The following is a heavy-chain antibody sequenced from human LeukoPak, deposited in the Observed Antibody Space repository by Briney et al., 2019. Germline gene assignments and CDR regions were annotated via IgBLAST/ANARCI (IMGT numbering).Heavy chain of an antibody. CDR2: INHSGST. CDR1: GGSFSGYN. V-gene: IGHV4-34*01. Sequence: SETLSLTCAVYGGSFSGYNWSWLRQPPGKGLEWIGEINHSGSTNYNPSLKSRVTISIDTSKNQFSLKVSSVTAADTAVYYCARDGGGLATVTTSWFDPWGQGTLVTVSS. CDR3: ARDGGGLATVTTSWFDP. D-gene: IGHD4-17*01. J-gene: IGHJ5*02.